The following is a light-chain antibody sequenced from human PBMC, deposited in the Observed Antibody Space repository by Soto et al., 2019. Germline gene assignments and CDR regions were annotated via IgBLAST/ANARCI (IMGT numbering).Light chain of an antibody. CDR2: AAS. J-gene: IGKJ1*01. V-gene: IGKV1-39*01. CDR1: QIISTY. CDR3: QQTYSAPPT. Sequence: DIQMTQSPSSLSASVGDRVTITCRASQIISTYLNLYQQRAGLAPRLLIYAASSLQSGVPPRFSGSGSGTDFTLTISSLQPEDFATYFCQQTYSAPPTFGQGTKVDIK.